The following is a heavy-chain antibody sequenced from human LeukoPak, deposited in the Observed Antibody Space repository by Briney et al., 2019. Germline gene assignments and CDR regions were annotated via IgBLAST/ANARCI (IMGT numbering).Heavy chain of an antibody. CDR1: GGSISSYY. D-gene: IGHD6-6*01. J-gene: IGHJ1*01. CDR2: IYHSGST. V-gene: IGHV4-4*07. Sequence: SETLSLTCTVSGGSISSYYWSWIRQPAGKGLEWIGSIYHSGSTYYNPSLKSRVTISVDTSKNQFSLKLSSVTAADTAVYYCASFGYSSSSGYFQHWGQGTLVTVSS. CDR3: ASFGYSSSSGYFQH.